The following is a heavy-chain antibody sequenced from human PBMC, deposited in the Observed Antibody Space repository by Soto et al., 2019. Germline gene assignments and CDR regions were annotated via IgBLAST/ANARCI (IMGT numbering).Heavy chain of an antibody. D-gene: IGHD6-19*01. CDR3: ATGGRQWLVTSDFNY. CDR2: VSHDGRNT. Sequence: VQLVESGGGVVQPGRSLRLSCAASGFTFSDYAMQWVRQAPGKGLEWVAVVSHDGRNTHYADSVKGRFTISRDSSKNTVSLEMTSLSAEDTAVYYCATGGRQWLVTSDFNYWGRGALVTVSS. CDR1: GFTFSDYA. V-gene: IGHV3-30*03. J-gene: IGHJ4*02.